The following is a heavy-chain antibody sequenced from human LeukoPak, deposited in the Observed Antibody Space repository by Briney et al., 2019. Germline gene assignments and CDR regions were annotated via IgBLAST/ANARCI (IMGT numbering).Heavy chain of an antibody. V-gene: IGHV3-33*01. Sequence: PGGSLRLSCAASGFTFSSYGMHWVRQAPGKGLEWVAVIWYDGSNKYYADSVKGRFTISRDNSKNTLYLQVNSLRAEDTAVYYCTRNGRSLDYWGQGTLVTVSS. CDR2: IWYDGSNK. D-gene: IGHD2-15*01. CDR1: GFTFSSYG. J-gene: IGHJ4*02. CDR3: TRNGRSLDY.